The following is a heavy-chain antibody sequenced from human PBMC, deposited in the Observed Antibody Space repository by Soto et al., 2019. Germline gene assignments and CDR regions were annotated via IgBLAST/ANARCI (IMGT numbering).Heavy chain of an antibody. CDR3: ALALGPATGLDY. CDR2: IFNSGTT. J-gene: IGHJ4*02. D-gene: IGHD6-19*01. Sequence: SETLSLTCSVSGASTVSHYHWTWIRQPPGKGLEWMGYIFNSGTTFYNPSLTSRLSISMDTSGNHFSLELRSVTAADTAVYYCALALGPATGLDYWGQGTLVTVSS. V-gene: IGHV4-31*02. CDR1: GASTVSHYH.